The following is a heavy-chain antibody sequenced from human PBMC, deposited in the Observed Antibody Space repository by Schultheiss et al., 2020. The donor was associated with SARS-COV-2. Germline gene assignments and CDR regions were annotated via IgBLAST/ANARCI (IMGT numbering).Heavy chain of an antibody. Sequence: SETLSLTCTVSGGSISSYYWSWIRQPAGKGLEWIGEINHSGSTNYNPSLKSRVTISVDTSKNQFSLKLSSVTAADTAVYYCATHPLGVVVVAAYNWFDPWGQGTLVTVSS. CDR1: GGSISSYY. V-gene: IGHV4-59*04. J-gene: IGHJ5*02. CDR2: INHSGST. D-gene: IGHD2-15*01. CDR3: ATHPLGVVVVAAYNWFDP.